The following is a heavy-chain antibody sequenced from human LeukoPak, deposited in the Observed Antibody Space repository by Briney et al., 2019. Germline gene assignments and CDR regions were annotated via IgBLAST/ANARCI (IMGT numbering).Heavy chain of an antibody. V-gene: IGHV4-34*01. D-gene: IGHD3-22*01. Sequence: PSETLSLTCAVYGGSFSGYYWSWIRQPPGKGLEWIGEINHSGSTNYNPSLMSRVTISVDASKNQFSLKLSSVTAADAAVYYCARDVYYYDSSGYPTWGQGTLVTVSS. CDR3: ARDVYYYDSSGYPT. CDR1: GGSFSGYY. J-gene: IGHJ4*02. CDR2: INHSGST.